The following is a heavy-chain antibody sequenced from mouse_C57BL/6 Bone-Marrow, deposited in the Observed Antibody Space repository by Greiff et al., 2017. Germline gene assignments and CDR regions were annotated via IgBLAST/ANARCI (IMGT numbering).Heavy chain of an antibody. CDR3: AGNYAVYAIDY. J-gene: IGHJ4*01. Sequence: QVQLQQPGAELVKPGASVKLSCKASGYTFTSYWMHWVKQRPGQGLEWIGMIHPNSGSTNYNEKFKSKATLTVDKSSSTAYMQLISLTSEDSAVYFCAGNYAVYAIDYWGQGTSVTVSS. CDR2: IHPNSGST. D-gene: IGHD2-4*01. V-gene: IGHV1-64*01. CDR1: GYTFTSYW.